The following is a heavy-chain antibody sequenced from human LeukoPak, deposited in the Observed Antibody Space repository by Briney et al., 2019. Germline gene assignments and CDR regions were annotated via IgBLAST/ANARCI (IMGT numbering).Heavy chain of an antibody. D-gene: IGHD4-17*01. CDR1: GGSFSGYY. Sequence: SETLSLTCAVYGGSFSGYYWSWIRQPPGKGLEWIGEINHSGSTNYNPSLKSRVTISVDTSKNQFSLKLSSVTAADTAVYYCARHTLLRSRWYFDLWGRGTLVTVSS. V-gene: IGHV4-34*01. J-gene: IGHJ2*01. CDR2: INHSGST. CDR3: ARHTLLRSRWYFDL.